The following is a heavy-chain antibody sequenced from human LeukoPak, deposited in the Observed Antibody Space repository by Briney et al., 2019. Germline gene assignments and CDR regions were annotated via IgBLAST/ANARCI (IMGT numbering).Heavy chain of an antibody. Sequence: PGGSLRLSCAASGFTFSSYSMNWVRQAPGKGLEWVSYISSSSSTIYYADSVKGRFTISRDNAKNLLYLQMNSLRAEDTAVYYCAREVRPTTTGFDYWGQGTLVTVSS. D-gene: IGHD1-26*01. CDR1: GFTFSSYS. CDR3: AREVRPTTTGFDY. J-gene: IGHJ4*02. V-gene: IGHV3-48*01. CDR2: ISSSSSTI.